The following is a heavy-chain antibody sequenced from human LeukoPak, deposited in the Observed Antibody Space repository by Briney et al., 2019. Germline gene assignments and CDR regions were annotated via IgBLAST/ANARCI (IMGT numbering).Heavy chain of an antibody. CDR1: GGSISSGGYY. Sequence: SETLSLTCTVSGGSISSGGYYWSWIRQPPGKGLEWIGYIYTSGSTNYNPSLKSRVTISVDTSKNQFSLKLSSVTAADTAVYYCARHIGAHDYEENNWFDPWGQGTLVTVSS. D-gene: IGHD4-17*01. V-gene: IGHV4-61*08. J-gene: IGHJ5*02. CDR3: ARHIGAHDYEENNWFDP. CDR2: IYTSGST.